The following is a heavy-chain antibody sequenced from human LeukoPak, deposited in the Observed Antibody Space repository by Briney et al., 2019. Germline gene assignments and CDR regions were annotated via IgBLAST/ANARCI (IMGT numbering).Heavy chain of an antibody. D-gene: IGHD1-26*01. V-gene: IGHV1-18*01. Sequence: ASVKVSCKASGYTFSTYGLMWVRQAPGQGLEWMGWINTNNGNTNYAQKFQGRVTMTTDTSTSTGYMELRSLRSDDTAVYYCARGTVGSRGFDYWGQGTLVTVSS. CDR2: INTNNGNT. J-gene: IGHJ4*02. CDR3: ARGTVGSRGFDY. CDR1: GYTFSTYG.